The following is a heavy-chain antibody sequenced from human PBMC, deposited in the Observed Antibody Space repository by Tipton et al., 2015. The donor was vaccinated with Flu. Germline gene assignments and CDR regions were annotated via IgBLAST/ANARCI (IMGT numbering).Heavy chain of an antibody. CDR2: IIPILGIP. Sequence: QLVQSGAEVKKPGSSVKVSCKASGGTFSSYAISWVRQAPGQGLEWMGRIIPILGIPNYAQKLQGRVTITADKSTSTAYMELSSRRSGDRAVFFCARGGGYGANSWASDIWGQGTMVTASS. V-gene: IGHV1-69*09. CDR1: GGTFSSYA. J-gene: IGHJ3*02. CDR3: ARGGGYGANSWASDI. D-gene: IGHD4-23*01.